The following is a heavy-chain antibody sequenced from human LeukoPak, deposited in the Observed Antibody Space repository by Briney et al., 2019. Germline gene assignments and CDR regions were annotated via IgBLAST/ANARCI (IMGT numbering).Heavy chain of an antibody. CDR1: GYTFTGYY. D-gene: IGHD3-16*02. Sequence: ASVKVSCKASGYTFTGYYMHWVRQAPGQGLEWMGWINPNSGGTNYAQKFQGRVTMTRDTSISTAYMELSRLRSDDTAVYYCARDPYDYVWGSYRGFDYWGQGTLVTVSS. J-gene: IGHJ4*02. V-gene: IGHV1-2*02. CDR2: INPNSGGT. CDR3: ARDPYDYVWGSYRGFDY.